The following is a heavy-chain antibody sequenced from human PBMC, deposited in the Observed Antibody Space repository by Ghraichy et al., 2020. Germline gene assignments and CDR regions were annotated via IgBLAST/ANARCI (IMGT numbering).Heavy chain of an antibody. CDR3: ARDRGANSYGYYYYYGMDV. D-gene: IGHD5-18*01. CDR2: ISSSGSTI. CDR1: GFTFSDYY. V-gene: IGHV3-11*01. J-gene: IGHJ6*02. Sequence: GESLNISCAASGFTFSDYYMSWIRQAPGKGLEWVSYISSSGSTIYYADSVKGRFTISRDNAKNSLYLQMNSLRAEDTAVYYCARDRGANSYGYYYYYGMDVWGQGTTVTVSS.